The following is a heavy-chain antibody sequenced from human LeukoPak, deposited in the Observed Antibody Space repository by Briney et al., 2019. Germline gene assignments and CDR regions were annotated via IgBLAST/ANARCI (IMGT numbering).Heavy chain of an antibody. CDR3: ARDPESRKGRDGLDY. D-gene: IGHD1-14*01. Sequence: GGPVSLFCAPSGLSFSDYWMSWLRQAPGRGGAWVACRKTDGSAKSYIASVKGRVTIYRDNAKNSLYLQRNNLRAEDTAVYYCARDPESRKGRDGLDYWGQGTLATVSS. J-gene: IGHJ4*02. V-gene: IGHV3-7*01. CDR1: GLSFSDYW. CDR2: RKTDGSAK.